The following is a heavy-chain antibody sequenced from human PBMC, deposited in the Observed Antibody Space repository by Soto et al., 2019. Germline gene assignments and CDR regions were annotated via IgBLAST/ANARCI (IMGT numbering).Heavy chain of an antibody. D-gene: IGHD4-17*01. J-gene: IGHJ4*02. Sequence: QVQLVQSGAEVKKPGSSVKVSCKASGGTFSSYTISWVRQAPGQGLEWMGRIIPILGIANYAQKFQGRVTSXADKSTSTAYMELSSLRSEDTAVYYCASTDGQSGYWGQGTLVTVSS. CDR3: ASTDGQSGY. CDR1: GGTFSSYT. CDR2: IIPILGIA. V-gene: IGHV1-69*02.